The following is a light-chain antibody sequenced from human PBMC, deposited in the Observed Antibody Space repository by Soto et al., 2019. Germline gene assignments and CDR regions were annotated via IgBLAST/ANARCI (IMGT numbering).Light chain of an antibody. CDR3: SSYTPTSAVV. Sequence: QSALTQPASVSGSPGQSITISCTGISSDVGDYNYVSWYQHHPGKAPKLMIYGVFSRPSEVSNRFSGSKSGNTASLTIFGLQPEDEADYYCSSYTPTSAVVFGGGTKVTVL. V-gene: IGLV2-14*01. CDR2: GVF. J-gene: IGLJ2*01. CDR1: SSDVGDYNY.